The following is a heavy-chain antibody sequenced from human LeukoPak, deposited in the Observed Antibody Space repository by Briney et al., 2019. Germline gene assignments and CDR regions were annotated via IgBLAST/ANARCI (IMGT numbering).Heavy chain of an antibody. CDR2: LSSSSSYI. J-gene: IGHJ4*02. CDR3: ASDSSGYSSYATFDY. D-gene: IGHD3-22*01. V-gene: IGHV3-21*01. CDR1: GFTFSTYS. Sequence: GGSLRLSCAPSGFTFSTYSMNWVRQGPGKGLEWVSSLSSSSSYIYYADSVKGRFTISRDNAKNSLYLQMNSLRAEDTAVYFCASDSSGYSSYATFDYWGQGTLVTVSS.